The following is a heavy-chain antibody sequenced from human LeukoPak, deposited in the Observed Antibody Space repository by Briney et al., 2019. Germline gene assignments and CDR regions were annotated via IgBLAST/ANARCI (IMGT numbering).Heavy chain of an antibody. CDR3: AKPRGLAIVGAHFDY. CDR1: GFTFSSYA. CDR2: ISGGGGTT. J-gene: IGHJ4*02. Sequence: GGSLRLSCAASGFTFSSYAMSWVRQAPGQGLEWVSTISGGGGTTYYADSVKGRFTISRDNSKNTLYLQMNSLRAEDTAVYYCAKPRGLAIVGAHFDYWGQGTLVTVSS. D-gene: IGHD1-26*01. V-gene: IGHV3-23*01.